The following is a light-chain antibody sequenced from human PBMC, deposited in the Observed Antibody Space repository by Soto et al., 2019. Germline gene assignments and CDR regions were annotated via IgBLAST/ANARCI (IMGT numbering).Light chain of an antibody. V-gene: IGKV1-5*01. CDR2: DAS. J-gene: IGKJ1*01. CDR3: QQYYTYPRT. Sequence: DIRMTQSPSTLSASVGDRVTITCRASQIIGTWLAWYQQKPGKAPKLLIYDASSLESGVPSRLSGSGSGTEFTLTISSLQPDDFATYYCQQYYTYPRTFGQGTKVGIK. CDR1: QIIGTW.